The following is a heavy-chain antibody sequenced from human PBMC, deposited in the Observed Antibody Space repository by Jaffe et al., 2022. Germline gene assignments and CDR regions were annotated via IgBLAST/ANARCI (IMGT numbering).Heavy chain of an antibody. V-gene: IGHV4-38-2*02. CDR2: IYHSGST. J-gene: IGHJ4*02. CDR1: GYSISSGYY. D-gene: IGHD5-12*01. CDR3: ARDPGDIVATSDYFDY. Sequence: QVQLQESGPGLVKPSETLSLTCAVSGYSISSGYYWGWIRQPPGKGLEWIGSIYHSGSTYYNPSLKSRVTISVDTSKNQFSLKLSSVTAADTAVYYCARDPGDIVATSDYFDYWGQGTLVTVSS.